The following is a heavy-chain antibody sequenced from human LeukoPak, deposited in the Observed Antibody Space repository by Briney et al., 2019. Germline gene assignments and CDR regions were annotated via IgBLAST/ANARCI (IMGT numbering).Heavy chain of an antibody. CDR2: INPNSGGT. J-gene: IGHJ4*02. D-gene: IGHD5-12*01. CDR3: ARVTGYSGLPARFDY. Sequence: ASVKVSCKASGYTFTGYYMHWVRQAPGQGLEWMGWINPNSGGTNYAQKFQGRVTMTRDTSISTAYMELSRLRPDDTAVYYCARVTGYSGLPARFDYWGQGTLVTVSS. V-gene: IGHV1-2*02. CDR1: GYTFTGYY.